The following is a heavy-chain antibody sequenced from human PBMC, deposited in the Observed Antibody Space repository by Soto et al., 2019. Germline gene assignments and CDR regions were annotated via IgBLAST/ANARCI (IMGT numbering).Heavy chain of an antibody. CDR3: ATAYCSGGSCYSGLYYYYGMDV. CDR1: GFTFSSYS. D-gene: IGHD2-15*01. Sequence: PGGSLRLSCAASGFTFSSYSMNWVRQAPGSGPEWVSYISSSSNSIYYADSVKGRFTISRDNAKNSLHLQMNSLRAEDTAVYYCATAYCSGGSCYSGLYYYYGMDVWGQGTTVTVSS. V-gene: IGHV3-48*01. CDR2: ISSSSNSI. J-gene: IGHJ6*02.